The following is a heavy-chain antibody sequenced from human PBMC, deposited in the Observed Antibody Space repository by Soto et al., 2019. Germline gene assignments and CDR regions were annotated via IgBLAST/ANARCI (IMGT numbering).Heavy chain of an antibody. CDR1: GFTFSSYG. CDR2: ISYDGSNK. J-gene: IGHJ4*02. Sequence: GGSLRLSCAASGFTFSSYGMHWVRQAPGKGLEWVAVISYDGSNKYYADSVKGRFTISRDNSKNTLYLQMNSLRAEDTAGHYCGKVGLWPNERRRGYREKRSWKLSYFGYRDKGPRVT. D-gene: IGHD6-13*01. V-gene: IGHV3-30*18. CDR3: GKVGLWPNERRRGYREKRSWKLSYFGY.